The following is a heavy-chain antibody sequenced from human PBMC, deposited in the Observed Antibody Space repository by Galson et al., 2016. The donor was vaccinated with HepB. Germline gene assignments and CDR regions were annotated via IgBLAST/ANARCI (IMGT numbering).Heavy chain of an antibody. Sequence: SLRLSCAASGFTFNNYAEHWVRQAPGKGLEWVAVISHNGSKKYYAGSVKGRFTISRDNSKNTLYLQMNSLRVEDTTVYYCVRGYDFWSGSYTGYFQYWGQGTLVTVSS. V-gene: IGHV3-30*04. D-gene: IGHD3-3*01. CDR1: GFTFNNYA. J-gene: IGHJ1*01. CDR2: ISHNGSKK. CDR3: VRGYDFWSGSYTGYFQY.